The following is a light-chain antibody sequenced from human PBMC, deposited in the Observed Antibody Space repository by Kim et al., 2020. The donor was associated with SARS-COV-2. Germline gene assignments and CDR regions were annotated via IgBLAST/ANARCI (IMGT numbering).Light chain of an antibody. CDR1: QSISDW. CDR2: DAS. V-gene: IGKV1-5*01. CDR3: QQYNSYSWT. Sequence: DIQMTQSPSTLSASVGDRVTITCRASQSISDWLAWYQQKPGKAPKLLIYDASSLESGVPSGFSGSGSGTEFTLTISSLQPEDFATYYCQQYNSYSWTFGQGTKVDIK. J-gene: IGKJ1*01.